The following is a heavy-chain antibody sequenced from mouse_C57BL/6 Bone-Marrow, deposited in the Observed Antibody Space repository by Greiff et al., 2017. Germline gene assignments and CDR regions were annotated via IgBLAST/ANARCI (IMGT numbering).Heavy chain of an antibody. Sequence: VKLKQSGPGLVQPSQSLSITCTASGFSLTSYGVHWVRQSPGKGLEWLGVIWSGGSTDYNAAFISRLGISKDNSKSQVFFKMNSLQADDTAIYYCARRGVTVPFAYWGQGTLVTVSA. CDR3: ARRGVTVPFAY. D-gene: IGHD2-2*01. CDR2: IWSGGST. CDR1: GFSLTSYG. J-gene: IGHJ3*01. V-gene: IGHV2-2*01.